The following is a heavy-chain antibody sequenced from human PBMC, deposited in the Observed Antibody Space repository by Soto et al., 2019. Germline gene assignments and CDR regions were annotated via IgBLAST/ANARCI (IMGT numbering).Heavy chain of an antibody. J-gene: IGHJ6*02. CDR3: ARVGGSGEEYYYYGMDV. CDR1: GYTFTSYG. V-gene: IGHV1-18*01. Sequence: ASVKVSCKASGYTFTSYGISWVRQAPGQGLEWMGWISAYNGITNYAQKLQGRVTMTTDTSTSTAYMELRSLRSDDTAVYYCARVGGSGEEYYYYGMDVWGQGTTVTVSS. CDR2: ISAYNGIT. D-gene: IGHD3-10*01.